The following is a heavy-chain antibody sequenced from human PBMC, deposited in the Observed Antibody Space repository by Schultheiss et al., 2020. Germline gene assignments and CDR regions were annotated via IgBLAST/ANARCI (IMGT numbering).Heavy chain of an antibody. CDR3: ARLGYCSGGSCYPDSK. CDR2: VYYTGST. CDR1: GGSISSTTYY. Sequence: SETLSLTCTVSGGSISSTTYYWGWIRQPPGKGLEWIGSVYYTGSTYYNPSLKSRVTISVDPSKNQFSLKLRSLTAADTAVYYCARLGYCSGGSCYPDSKWGQGTLVTVSS. J-gene: IGHJ4*02. D-gene: IGHD2-15*01. V-gene: IGHV4-39*01.